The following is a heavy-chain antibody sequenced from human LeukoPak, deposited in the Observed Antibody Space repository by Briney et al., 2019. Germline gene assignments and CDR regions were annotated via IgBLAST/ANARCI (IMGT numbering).Heavy chain of an antibody. CDR3: AKAQHGYTNSPFDY. J-gene: IGHJ4*02. CDR2: ISGSATEP. V-gene: IGHV3-23*01. D-gene: IGHD6-6*01. CDR1: GFRFNNYA. Sequence: GGSLRLSCAASGFRFNNYAMSWVRQAPGKGLEWVSSISGSATEPHYADSVGGRFTISRDNSRNTLYLHMNSLRAEDTAVYYCAKAQHGYTNSPFDYWGRAPWSPSPQ.